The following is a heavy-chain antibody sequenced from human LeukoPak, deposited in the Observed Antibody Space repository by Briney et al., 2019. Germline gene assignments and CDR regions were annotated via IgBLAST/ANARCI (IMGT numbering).Heavy chain of an antibody. D-gene: IGHD3-10*01. Sequence: GGTLRLSCAASGFTFSNYGMAWVRPVPGKGLEWVSAISASASSTYYTDSVKGRFTISRDNSKNTLYLQMSSLRAEDTAVYFCARDRVLYHWGQGTLVTVSS. CDR1: GFTFSNYG. CDR2: ISASASST. J-gene: IGHJ5*02. CDR3: ARDRVLYH. V-gene: IGHV3-23*01.